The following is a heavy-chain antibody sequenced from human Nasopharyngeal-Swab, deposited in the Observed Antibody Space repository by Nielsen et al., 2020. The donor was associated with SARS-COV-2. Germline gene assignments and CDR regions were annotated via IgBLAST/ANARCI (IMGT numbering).Heavy chain of an antibody. V-gene: IGHV3-30*03. J-gene: IGHJ4*02. D-gene: IGHD3-10*01. Sequence: GGSLRLSCAASGFTFSSFGMHWVRQAPGKGLEWVAFIAHDASNEYYGDSVKGRFSISRDSSKNTLYLQMDSLRGEDTAVYYCVRDNYGVDYWGQGTLVTVSS. CDR3: VRDNYGVDY. CDR2: IAHDASNE. CDR1: GFTFSSFG.